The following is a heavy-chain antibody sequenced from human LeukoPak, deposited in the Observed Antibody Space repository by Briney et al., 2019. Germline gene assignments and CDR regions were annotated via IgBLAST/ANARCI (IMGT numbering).Heavy chain of an antibody. CDR1: GGSISSGSYY. D-gene: IGHD5-18*01. Sequence: SQTLSLTCTVSGGSISSGSYYWSWIRQPAGKGLEWIGRIYTGGSTNYNPSLKSRVTISVDTSKNQFSLKLSSVTAADTAVYYCTREEYSYGYFYWGQGTLVTVSS. V-gene: IGHV4-61*02. CDR3: TREEYSYGYFY. CDR2: IYTGGST. J-gene: IGHJ4*02.